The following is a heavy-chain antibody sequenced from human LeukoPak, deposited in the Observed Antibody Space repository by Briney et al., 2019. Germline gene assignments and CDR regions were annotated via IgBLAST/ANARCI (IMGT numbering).Heavy chain of an antibody. CDR1: GFTFTSYG. V-gene: IGHV3-30*03. D-gene: IGHD3-10*01. CDR3: ARDLSPVVRASPMGY. Sequence: GTSLTLSCAASGFTFTSYGTHWVRQAPGKGLEWVALITYDGYYKYYSDSVKGRFTISSDTSKNTLYLQMNSLRAEDTAVYYCARDLSPVVRASPMGYWGQGTLVTVSS. CDR2: ITYDGYYK. J-gene: IGHJ4*02.